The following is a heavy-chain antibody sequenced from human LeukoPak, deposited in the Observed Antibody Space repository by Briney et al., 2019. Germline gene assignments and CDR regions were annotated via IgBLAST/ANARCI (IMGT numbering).Heavy chain of an antibody. CDR1: GFTFDNYG. D-gene: IGHD1-26*01. CDR3: ARDPYSGSYSDYYYYYMDV. V-gene: IGHV3-20*04. CDR2: INWNGDST. J-gene: IGHJ6*03. Sequence: GGSLRLSCAASGFTFDNYGMTWVRQAPGKGLEWVSGINWNGDSTGYADSVKGRFTISRDNAENSLYLQMNSLRAEDTAVYYCARDPYSGSYSDYYYYYMDVWGKGTTVTVSS.